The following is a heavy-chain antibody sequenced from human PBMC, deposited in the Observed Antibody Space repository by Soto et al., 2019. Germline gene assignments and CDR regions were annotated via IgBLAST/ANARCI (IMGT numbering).Heavy chain of an antibody. D-gene: IGHD3-16*02. J-gene: IGHJ5*02. CDR1: GGSFSGYY. V-gene: IGHV4-34*01. CDR2: INHSGST. CDR3: ARGFPLWFDP. Sequence: SETLSLTCAVYGGSFSGYYWSWIRQPPGKGLEWIGEINHSGSTNYNPSLKSRVTITRDTSASTAYMELSSLRSEDTAVYYCARGFPLWFDPRGQGTLVTVSS.